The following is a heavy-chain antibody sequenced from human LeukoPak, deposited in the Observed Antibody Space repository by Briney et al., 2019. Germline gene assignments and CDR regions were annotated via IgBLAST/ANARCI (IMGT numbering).Heavy chain of an antibody. CDR2: IIPILGIA. CDR1: GGTFSSYA. V-gene: IGHV1-69*04. Sequence: ASVKVSCKASGGTFSSYAISWVRQAPGQGLEWMGRIIPILGIANYAQKFQGRVTITADKSTSTAYMELSSLRSEDTAVYYCARAPTQVGATNLDYWGQGTLVTVSS. J-gene: IGHJ4*02. D-gene: IGHD1-26*01. CDR3: ARAPTQVGATNLDY.